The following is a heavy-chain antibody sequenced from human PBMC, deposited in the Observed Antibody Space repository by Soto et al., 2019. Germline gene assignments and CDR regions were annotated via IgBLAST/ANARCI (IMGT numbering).Heavy chain of an antibody. V-gene: IGHV1-8*01. CDR2: MNPNSGNT. CDR3: AREQSVPAAIKVYYGMDV. CDR1: GYTFTSYD. Sequence: ASVKVSCKASGYTFTSYDINWVRQATGQGLEWMGWMNPNSGNTGYAQKFQGRVTMTRNTSINTAYMELSSLRSEDTAVYYCAREQSVPAAIKVYYGMDVWGQGTTVTVSS. D-gene: IGHD2-2*01. J-gene: IGHJ6*02.